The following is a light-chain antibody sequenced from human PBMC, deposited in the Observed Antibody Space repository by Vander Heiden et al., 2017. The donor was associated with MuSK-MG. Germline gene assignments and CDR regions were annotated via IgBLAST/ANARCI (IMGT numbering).Light chain of an antibody. CDR2: DAS. Sequence: EIVLTQSPATLSLSPGERATLSCRASQSFSSYLAWYQQKPGQAPRLLIYDASNRDTGIPARFSGSGYGKDFTLTISSREPEDFAVYYCQQLSNWPPFTFGHGTKVDIK. V-gene: IGKV3-11*01. CDR1: QSFSSY. J-gene: IGKJ3*01. CDR3: QQLSNWPPFT.